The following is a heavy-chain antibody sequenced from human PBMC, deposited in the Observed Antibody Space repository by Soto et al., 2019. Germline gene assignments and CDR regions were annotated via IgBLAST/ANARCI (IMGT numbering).Heavy chain of an antibody. V-gene: IGHV3-7*01. CDR1: GFTFSSYW. D-gene: IGHD1-26*01. CDR2: IKQDGSEK. J-gene: IGHJ6*02. CDR3: ARESSGSYLYYYYGMDV. Sequence: LRLSCAASGFTFSSYWMSWVRQAPEKGLEWVANIKQDGSEKYYVDSVKGRFTISRDNAKNSLYLQMNSLRAEDTAVYYCARESSGSYLYYYYGMDVWGQGTTVTVSS.